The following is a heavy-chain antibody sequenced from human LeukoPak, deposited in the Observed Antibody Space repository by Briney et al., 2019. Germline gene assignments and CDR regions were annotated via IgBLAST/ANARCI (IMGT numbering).Heavy chain of an antibody. CDR1: GYSISSGYY. J-gene: IGHJ4*02. D-gene: IGHD3-10*01. Sequence: SETLSLTCTVSGYSISSGYYWGWIRQPPGKGLEGIGTIYYSGTTYHNPSLKSRVAISVDTSKNQFSLRLSSVTAADTAVYYCARHPKPAVLLWFGELLDEWGQETLVTVSS. V-gene: IGHV4-38-2*02. CDR3: ARHPKPAVLLWFGELLDE. CDR2: IYYSGTT.